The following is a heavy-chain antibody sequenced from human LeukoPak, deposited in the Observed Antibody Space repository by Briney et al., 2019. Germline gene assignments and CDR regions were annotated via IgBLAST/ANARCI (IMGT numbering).Heavy chain of an antibody. Sequence: GGSLRLSCAASGFTFSSYWMSWVRQAPGKGLERVANIKQDGSEKYYVDSVKGRFTISRDNAKNSLYLQMNSLRAEDMALYHCAKDSMVRGVIITYYFDYWGQGTLVTVSS. V-gene: IGHV3-7*03. CDR3: AKDSMVRGVIITYYFDY. J-gene: IGHJ4*02. CDR2: IKQDGSEK. D-gene: IGHD3-10*01. CDR1: GFTFSSYW.